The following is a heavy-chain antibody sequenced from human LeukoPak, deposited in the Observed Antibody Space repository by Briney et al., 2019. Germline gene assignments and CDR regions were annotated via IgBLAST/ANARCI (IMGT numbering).Heavy chain of an antibody. Sequence: KPSETLSLTCAVYGGSLSGYYWSWIRQPPGKGLEWIGEINHSGSTNYNPSLKSRVTISVDTSKNQFSLKLSSVTAADTAVYYCARTAHYYGSGKYDYWGQGTLVTVSS. CDR2: INHSGST. V-gene: IGHV4-34*01. D-gene: IGHD3-10*01. CDR1: GGSLSGYY. J-gene: IGHJ4*02. CDR3: ARTAHYYGSGKYDY.